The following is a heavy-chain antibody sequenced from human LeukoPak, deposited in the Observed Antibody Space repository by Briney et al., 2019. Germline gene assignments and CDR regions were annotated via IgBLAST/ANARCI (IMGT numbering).Heavy chain of an antibody. D-gene: IGHD2-21*02. CDR1: GFTFSSYG. CDR3: AKDREHIVVVTALDY. V-gene: IGHV3-23*01. Sequence: GGSLRLSCAASGFTFSSYGMSWVRQAPGKGLEWVSAISGSGGSTYYADSVKGRFTISRDNSKNTLYLQMNSLRAEDTAVYYCAKDREHIVVVTALDYWGQGTLVTVSS. J-gene: IGHJ4*02. CDR2: ISGSGGST.